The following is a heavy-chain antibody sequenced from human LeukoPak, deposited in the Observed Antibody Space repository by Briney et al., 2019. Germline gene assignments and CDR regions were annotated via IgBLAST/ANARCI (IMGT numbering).Heavy chain of an antibody. V-gene: IGHV3-23*01. Sequence: GGTLRLSCAASGFTFSTYGMNWVRQAPGKGLEWVSVISGSGGSTYYADSVKGRFTISRDNSKNTLYLQMNSLRAEDTAVYYCAKDYYYDCSGHSPFDYWGQGTLVTVSS. J-gene: IGHJ4*02. CDR1: GFTFSTYG. CDR3: AKDYYYDCSGHSPFDY. CDR2: ISGSGGST. D-gene: IGHD3-22*01.